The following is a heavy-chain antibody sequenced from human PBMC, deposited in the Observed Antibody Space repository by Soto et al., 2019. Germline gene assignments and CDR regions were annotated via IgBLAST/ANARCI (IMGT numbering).Heavy chain of an antibody. J-gene: IGHJ3*02. D-gene: IGHD6-19*01. CDR3: ERDGRGDSXGGLDEAFDI. CDR1: GFTFNTYS. V-gene: IGHV3-21*01. Sequence: GGSLRLSCAASGFTFNTYSMNWVRQAPGKGLEWVSSISSSSVYIYYADSLKGRFTISRDNAKNSLYLQMSSLRAEDTAVYYCERDGRGDSXGGLDEAFDIWGQGTMVTVSS. CDR2: ISSSSVYI.